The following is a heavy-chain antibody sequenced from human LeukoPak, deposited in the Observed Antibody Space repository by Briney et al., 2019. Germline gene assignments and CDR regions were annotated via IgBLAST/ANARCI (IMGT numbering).Heavy chain of an antibody. V-gene: IGHV3-23*01. CDR2: ISGSGGST. CDR1: GFTFSSYA. CDR3: AKAPDYYGSGSYYTD. D-gene: IGHD3-10*01. Sequence: GGSLRLSCAASGFTFSSYAMSWVRQAPGKGLEWVSAISGSGGSTYYADSVKGRFTISRDNSKNTLYLQMSSLRADDTAVYYCAKAPDYYGSGSYYTDWGQGTLVTVSS. J-gene: IGHJ4*02.